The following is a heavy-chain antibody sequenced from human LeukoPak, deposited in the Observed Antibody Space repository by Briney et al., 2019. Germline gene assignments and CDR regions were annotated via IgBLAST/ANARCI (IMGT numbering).Heavy chain of an antibody. Sequence: VASVTVSCTASGYTFTGYYMHWVRQAPGQGLEWMGWINPNSGGTNYAQKFQGRVTMTRDTSISTAYMELSRLTSDDTAVYYCARDCCLGFGELRGMDVWGQGTTVTVSS. CDR2: INPNSGGT. D-gene: IGHD3-10*01. J-gene: IGHJ6*02. V-gene: IGHV1-2*02. CDR3: ARDCCLGFGELRGMDV. CDR1: GYTFTGYY.